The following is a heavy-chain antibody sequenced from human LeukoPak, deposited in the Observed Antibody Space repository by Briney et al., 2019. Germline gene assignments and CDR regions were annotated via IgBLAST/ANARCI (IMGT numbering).Heavy chain of an antibody. CDR3: ARDVTSTPNWEFDY. Sequence: ASVKVSCKASGYTFTGYYIHWVRQAPGQGLEWMGRINPNSGGTEYAPKFQGWVTMTRDTSISTAYVEVSRLISDDTAVYYCARDVTSTPNWEFDYWGQGTLVIVSS. J-gene: IGHJ4*02. CDR2: INPNSGGT. CDR1: GYTFTGYY. V-gene: IGHV1-2*04. D-gene: IGHD1-26*01.